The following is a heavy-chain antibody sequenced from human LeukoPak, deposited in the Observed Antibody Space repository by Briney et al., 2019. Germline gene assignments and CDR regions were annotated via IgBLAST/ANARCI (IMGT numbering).Heavy chain of an antibody. V-gene: IGHV3-48*04. CDR1: GFTFSSYG. CDR3: AKDRVGATLYFDC. J-gene: IGHJ4*02. CDR2: ISSSGSTI. D-gene: IGHD1-26*01. Sequence: GGSLRLSCAASGFTFSSYGMSWVRQAPGKGLEWVSYISSSGSTIYYADSVKGRFTISRDNAKNSLYLQMNSLRAEDTAVYYCAKDRVGATLYFDCWGQGTLVTVSS.